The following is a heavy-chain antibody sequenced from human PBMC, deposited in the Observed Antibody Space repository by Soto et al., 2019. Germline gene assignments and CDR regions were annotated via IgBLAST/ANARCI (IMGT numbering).Heavy chain of an antibody. CDR3: AHSGPSITMVRGRRYYYYGMDV. J-gene: IGHJ6*02. D-gene: IGHD3-10*01. V-gene: IGHV2-5*02. CDR1: GFSLSPSGVG. CDR2: IYWDDDK. Sequence: GSGPTLVNPTQTLTLTCTFSGFSLSPSGVGVGWIRQPPGKALEWLALIYWDDDKRYSPSLESRLTITKDTSKHQVVLTMTNMDPLDTATYYCAHSGPSITMVRGRRYYYYGMDVWGQGTTVTVS.